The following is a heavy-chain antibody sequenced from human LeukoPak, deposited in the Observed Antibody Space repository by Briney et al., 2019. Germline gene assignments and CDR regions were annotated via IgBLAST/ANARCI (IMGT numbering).Heavy chain of an antibody. V-gene: IGHV3-7*03. CDR2: IKEDGSAQ. J-gene: IGHJ3*02. Sequence: PGGSLRLSCAASGLTFNGYWTSWVRQAPGKGLEWVANIKEDGSAQYYVGSVKGRFTISRDNAKNSLNLQMNSLRAEDTALYHCARGSASENAFDIWGQGTMVTVSS. CDR3: ARGSASENAFDI. CDR1: GLTFNGYW. D-gene: IGHD3-3*01.